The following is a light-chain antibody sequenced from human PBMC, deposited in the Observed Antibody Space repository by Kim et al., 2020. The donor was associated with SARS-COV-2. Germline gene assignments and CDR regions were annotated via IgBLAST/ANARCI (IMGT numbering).Light chain of an antibody. Sequence: SVSPGERATLSCRASQSVSSNLAWYQQKPGQAPRILIYGASTRATAIPARFSGSGSGTEFTLTISSLQSEDFAVYYCQQYNKWPRTFGQGTKLEIK. CDR1: QSVSSN. CDR3: QQYNKWPRT. J-gene: IGKJ2*01. CDR2: GAS. V-gene: IGKV3-15*01.